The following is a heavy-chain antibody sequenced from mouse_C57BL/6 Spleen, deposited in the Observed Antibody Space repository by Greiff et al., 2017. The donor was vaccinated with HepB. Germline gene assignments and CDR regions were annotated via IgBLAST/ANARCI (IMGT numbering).Heavy chain of an antibody. CDR2: IHPNSGST. D-gene: IGHD1-1*02. CDR1: GYTFTSYW. V-gene: IGHV1-64*01. CDR3: ARKKTGNFDY. Sequence: VQLQQSGAELVKPGASVKLSCKASGYTFTSYWMHWVKQRPGQGLEWIGMIHPNSGSTNYNEKFKSKATLTVDKSSSTAYMQLSSLTPEDSAVYYCARKKTGNFDYWGQGTTLTVSS. J-gene: IGHJ2*01.